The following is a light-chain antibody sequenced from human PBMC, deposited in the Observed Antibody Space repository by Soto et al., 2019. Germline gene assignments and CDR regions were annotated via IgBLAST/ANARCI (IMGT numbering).Light chain of an antibody. V-gene: IGLV2-8*01. J-gene: IGLJ2*01. Sequence: QSALTQPPSASGSPGQSVTISCTGTSSDVGGYVYVSWYQQYPGKAPKLMIYEVNKRPSGVPDRFSGSESGNTASLTVSGLQAEDEADYYCSSYAGTNTDVIFGGGTKVTVL. CDR2: EVN. CDR3: SSYAGTNTDVI. CDR1: SSDVGGYVY.